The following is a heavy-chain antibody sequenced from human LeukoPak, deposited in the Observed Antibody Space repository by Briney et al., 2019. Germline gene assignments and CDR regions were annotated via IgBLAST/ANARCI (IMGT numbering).Heavy chain of an antibody. CDR2: ISNDGTNK. CDR1: GFTFRSYA. CDR3: ARGLAYNYDSSAYFLDY. D-gene: IGHD3-22*01. J-gene: IGHJ4*02. V-gene: IGHV3-30*04. Sequence: GGSLRLSRAASGFTFRSYAMHWVRQAPGKGLEWVAVISNDGTNKYYADSVKGRFTISRDNSKNTLYLQMNSLRAEDTAVYYCARGLAYNYDSSAYFLDYWGQGTLVTFSS.